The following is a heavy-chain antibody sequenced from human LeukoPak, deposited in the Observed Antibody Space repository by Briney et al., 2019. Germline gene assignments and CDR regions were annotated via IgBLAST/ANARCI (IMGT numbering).Heavy chain of an antibody. D-gene: IGHD5-12*01. CDR3: ARDSFQSGSLDY. CDR2: ISYDGSNK. CDR1: GCTFSNFW. Sequence: GGSLRLSCAASGCTFSNFWMNWVRQAPGKGLEWVAVISYDGSNKYYADSVKGRFTISRDNSKNTLYLQMNSLRAEDTAVYYCARDSFQSGSLDYWGQGTLVTVSS. J-gene: IGHJ4*02. V-gene: IGHV3-30-3*01.